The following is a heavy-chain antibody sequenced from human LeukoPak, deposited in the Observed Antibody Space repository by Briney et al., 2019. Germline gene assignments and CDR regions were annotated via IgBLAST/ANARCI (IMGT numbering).Heavy chain of an antibody. J-gene: IGHJ3*02. CDR3: AKDGGGSDSSAFDI. V-gene: IGHV3-30*18. CDR1: GFTFSSYG. CDR2: ISYDGSNK. Sequence: GGSLRLSCAASGFTFSSYGMHWVRQAPGKGLEWVAVISYDGSNKYYADSVKGRFTISRDNSKNTLYLQMNSLRAEDTAVYYCAKDGGGSDSSAFDIWGQGTVVTVSS. D-gene: IGHD3-22*01.